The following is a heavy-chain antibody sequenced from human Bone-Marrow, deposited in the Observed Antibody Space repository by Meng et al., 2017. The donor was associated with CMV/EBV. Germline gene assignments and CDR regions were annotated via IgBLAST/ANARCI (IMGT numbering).Heavy chain of an antibody. V-gene: IGHV3-30*02. Sequence: GESLKISCATSGFVFSSYGMYWVRQAPGKGLEWVAFIRYHGNSEYYADSVQGRFIISRDNSKDILYLQMNSLRRDDTGVYYCARDETILSYHSYGMDVWGQGTTVTVPS. D-gene: IGHD4/OR15-4a*01. J-gene: IGHJ6*02. CDR3: ARDETILSYHSYGMDV. CDR2: IRYHGNSE. CDR1: GFVFSSYG.